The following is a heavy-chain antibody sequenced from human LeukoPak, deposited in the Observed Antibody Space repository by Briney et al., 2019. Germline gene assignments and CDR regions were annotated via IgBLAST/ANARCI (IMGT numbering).Heavy chain of an antibody. V-gene: IGHV4-34*01. CDR2: IHDSGIT. D-gene: IGHD3-10*01. CDR1: GGPFSGYF. CDR3: ARKYAYNMGSFPFDF. Sequence: SETLSLTCAVSGGPFSGYFWSWIRQSPGKGLEWIGEIHDSGITNSNPSLSSRVTISEDTSKNHFYLQLSSVTAADTAVYYCARKYAYNMGSFPFDFWGQGTLVTVSS. J-gene: IGHJ4*02.